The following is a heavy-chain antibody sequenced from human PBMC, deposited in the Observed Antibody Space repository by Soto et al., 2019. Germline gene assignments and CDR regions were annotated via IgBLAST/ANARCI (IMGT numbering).Heavy chain of an antibody. D-gene: IGHD3-9*01. CDR3: ARVGQLRGDILTGAFDY. J-gene: IGHJ4*02. CDR1: GFTFSSYA. CDR2: ISYDGSNK. Sequence: GGSLRLSCAASGFTFSSYAMYWVRQAPGKGLEWVAVISYDGSNKYYADSVKGRFTISRDNSKNTLYLQMNSLRAEDTAVYYCARVGQLRGDILTGAFDYWGQGTLVTVSS. V-gene: IGHV3-30-3*01.